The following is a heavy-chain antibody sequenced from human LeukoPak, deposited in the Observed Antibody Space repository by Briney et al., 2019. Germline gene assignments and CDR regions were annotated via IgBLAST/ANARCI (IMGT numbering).Heavy chain of an antibody. CDR1: GGSISSYY. CDR2: IYYSGST. J-gene: IGHJ4*02. D-gene: IGHD6-6*01. CDR3: ARVEYSSSFDY. V-gene: IGHV4-59*01. Sequence: ETLSLTCTVSGGSISSYYWSWIRQPPGKGLEWIGYIYYSGSTNYNPSLKSRVTISVDTSKNQFSLKLSSVTAADTAVYYCARVEYSSSFDYWGQGTLVAVSS.